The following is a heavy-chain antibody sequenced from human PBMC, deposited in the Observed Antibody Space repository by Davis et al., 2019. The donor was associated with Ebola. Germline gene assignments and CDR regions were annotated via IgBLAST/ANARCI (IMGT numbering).Heavy chain of an antibody. D-gene: IGHD1-26*01. CDR1: GFTFSSYG. J-gene: IGHJ4*02. CDR2: ISYDGSNK. V-gene: IGHV3-30*18. CDR3: AKGGGGYSADS. Sequence: GESLKISCAASGFTFSSYGMHWVRQAPGKGLEWVAVISYDGSNKYYADSVKGRFTISRDNSKNTLCLQMNSLRAEDTAVYYCAKGGGGYSADSWGQGTLVTVSS.